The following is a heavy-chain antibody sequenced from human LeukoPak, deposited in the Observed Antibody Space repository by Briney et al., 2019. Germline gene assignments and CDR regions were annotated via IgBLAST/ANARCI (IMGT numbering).Heavy chain of an antibody. D-gene: IGHD4-11*01. CDR1: RGSISSSSYY. CDR2: FYYIGGT. CDR3: ARILTTFDS. Sequence: SETLSLTCTVSRGSISSSSYYWGWIRQPPGKRLEWIGSFYYIGGTYYNPSLEGRVTISADSSKNQFSLKLTSVTAADTALYYCARILTTFDSWGQGALVTVSS. V-gene: IGHV4-39*01. J-gene: IGHJ4*02.